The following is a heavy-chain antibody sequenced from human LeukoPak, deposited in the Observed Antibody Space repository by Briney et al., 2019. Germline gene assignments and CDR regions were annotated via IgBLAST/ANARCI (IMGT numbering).Heavy chain of an antibody. CDR2: ISGSGGST. CDR3: ARDRLLWFGVDGMDV. Sequence: PGGSLRLSCAASGFTFSSYAMSWVRQAPGKGLEWVSAISGSGGSTYYADSVKGRFTISRDNSKNTLYLQMNSLRAEDTAVYYCARDRLLWFGVDGMDVWGQGTTVTVSS. D-gene: IGHD3-10*01. J-gene: IGHJ6*02. CDR1: GFTFSSYA. V-gene: IGHV3-23*01.